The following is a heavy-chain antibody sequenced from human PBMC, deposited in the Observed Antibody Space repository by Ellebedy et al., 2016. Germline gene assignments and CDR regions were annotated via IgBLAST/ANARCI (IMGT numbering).Heavy chain of an antibody. CDR2: IYYSGSS. D-gene: IGHD1-1*01. Sequence: SETLSLTCTVSGGSISSGDYYWSWIRQPPGKGLEWIGYIYYSGSSYYNPSLKSRVTISVDTSKNQFSLKLSSVTAADSALYYCARDLRNSNDDYYFDYWGQGTLVTVSS. V-gene: IGHV4-30-4*01. CDR1: GGSISSGDYY. J-gene: IGHJ4*02. CDR3: ARDLRNSNDDYYFDY.